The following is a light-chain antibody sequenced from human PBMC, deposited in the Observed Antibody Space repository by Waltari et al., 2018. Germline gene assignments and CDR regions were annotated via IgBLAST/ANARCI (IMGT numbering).Light chain of an antibody. J-gene: IGKJ4*01. CDR1: QDISNY. Sequence: DIQMTQSPSSLSASVGDRVTITCQASQDISNYVSWYQHKPGKAPSLLIYDASNLEAGVSSRVSGSGSGTIFTLTINSLRPEDIATYYCQQYDSLLTFGGGTKVQI. CDR2: DAS. V-gene: IGKV1-33*01. CDR3: QQYDSLLT.